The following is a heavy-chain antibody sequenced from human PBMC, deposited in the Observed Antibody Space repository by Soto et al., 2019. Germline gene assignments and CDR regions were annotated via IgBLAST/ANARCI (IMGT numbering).Heavy chain of an antibody. V-gene: IGHV3-23*01. CDR3: AKVVYYYDSSGYYYFAD. CDR2: IGVSGGST. CDR1: VLTFSNFA. Sequence: PGGSLRFSCEVSVLTFSNFAMSLVRQAPGEGLECASAIGVSGGSTYYADSVKGRFTISRENSKNTLYLQMNSLRAEHTAVYYCAKVVYYYDSSGYYYFADWGQGTFVTVSS. J-gene: IGHJ4*02. D-gene: IGHD3-22*01.